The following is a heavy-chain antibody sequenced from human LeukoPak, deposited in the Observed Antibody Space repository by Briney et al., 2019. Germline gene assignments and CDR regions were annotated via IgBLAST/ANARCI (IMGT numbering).Heavy chain of an antibody. CDR3: AKDARDGYKYYFDY. V-gene: IGHV3-33*06. CDR1: GFTFSSYG. CDR2: IWYDGSNK. D-gene: IGHD5-24*01. Sequence: GGSLRLSCAASGFTFSSYGMHWVRQAPGKGLEWVAVIWYDGSNKYYADSVKGRFTISRDNSKNTLYLQINSLRAEDTAVYYCAKDARDGYKYYFDYWGQGTLVTVSS. J-gene: IGHJ4*02.